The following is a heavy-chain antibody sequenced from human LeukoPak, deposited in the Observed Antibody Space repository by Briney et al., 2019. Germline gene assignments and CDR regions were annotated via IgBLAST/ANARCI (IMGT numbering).Heavy chain of an antibody. V-gene: IGHV3-48*03. CDR3: TSPSSGWAYFDH. J-gene: IGHJ4*02. D-gene: IGHD6-19*01. CDR2: IGSSGSPI. CDR1: GLTSGSYG. Sequence: GRSLRLSCAASGLTSGSYGMNWVGQAPGKGRGWVSYIGSSGSPISYVDSVKGRFTISRDNAKSSLYLQMNSLRGEDTAVYYCTSPSSGWAYFDHGGQGTLVTVSS.